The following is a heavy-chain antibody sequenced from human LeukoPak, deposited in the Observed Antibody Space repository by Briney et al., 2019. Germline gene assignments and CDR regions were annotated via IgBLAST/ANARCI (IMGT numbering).Heavy chain of an antibody. D-gene: IGHD3-10*01. CDR2: IYYSGST. J-gene: IGHJ4*02. CDR1: GGSISSSSYY. V-gene: IGHV4-39*01. Sequence: SETLSLTCTVSGGSISSSSYYWGWIRQPPGKGLEWIGSIYYSGSTYYNPSLKSRVTISVDTSKNQFSLKLNSVTAADTAVYYCARYYGSGTLADYWGQGTLVTVSS. CDR3: ARYYGSGTLADY.